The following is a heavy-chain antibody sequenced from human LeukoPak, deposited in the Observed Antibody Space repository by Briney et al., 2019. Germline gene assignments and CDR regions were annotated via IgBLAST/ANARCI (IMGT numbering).Heavy chain of an antibody. J-gene: IGHJ4*02. CDR2: ISSSSSYT. CDR1: GFTFSDYY. CDR3: AKGLTNLGDD. Sequence: GGSLRLSCAASGFTFSDYYMSWIRQAPGKGLEWVSYISSSSSYTDYADSVKGRFTISRDNAKNSLYLQMNSLRPEDTAVYYCAKGLTNLGDDWGQGTLVTVSS. D-gene: IGHD3-9*01. V-gene: IGHV3-11*05.